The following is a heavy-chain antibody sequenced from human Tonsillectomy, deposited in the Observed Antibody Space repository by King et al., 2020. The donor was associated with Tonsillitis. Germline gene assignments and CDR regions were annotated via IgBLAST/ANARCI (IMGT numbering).Heavy chain of an antibody. D-gene: IGHD6-13*01. Sequence: VQLVQSGAEVKKPGASVKVSCKASGSTFTDYYIHWVRHAPGQGLEWVGWINPDSGDTNCAQRFQGRVAMTRDTSITTAHMELSRLRSDDTAVYYCARYSSSWPFDFWGQGTPVTVSS. J-gene: IGHJ4*02. V-gene: IGHV1-2*02. CDR2: INPDSGDT. CDR1: GSTFTDYY. CDR3: ARYSSSWPFDF.